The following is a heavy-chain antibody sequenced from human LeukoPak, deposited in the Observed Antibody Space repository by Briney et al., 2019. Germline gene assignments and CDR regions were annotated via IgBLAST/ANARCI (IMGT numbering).Heavy chain of an antibody. CDR3: ARDLYSSRSNDAFVI. Sequence: PSEPLSLTCTVSGGSISTSSYYGGWVRQPPGKGLEGIGSIYYSGSNYYNPSVKSRVTISVDTSKNQFSLKLSSVTAADTAVYYCARDLYSSRSNDAFVIWGQGTMVTVSS. CDR2: IYYSGSN. CDR1: GGSISTSSYY. D-gene: IGHD6-13*01. J-gene: IGHJ3*02. V-gene: IGHV4-39*07.